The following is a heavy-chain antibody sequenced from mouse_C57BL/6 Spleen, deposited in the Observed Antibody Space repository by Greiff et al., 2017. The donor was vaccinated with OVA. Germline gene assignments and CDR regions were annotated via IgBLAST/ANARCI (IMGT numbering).Heavy chain of an antibody. V-gene: IGHV1-54*01. CDR3: ARGDYSNYGWYFDV. J-gene: IGHJ1*03. D-gene: IGHD2-5*01. CDR1: GYAFTNYL. Sequence: ESGAELVRPGTSVKVSCKASGYAFTNYLIEWVKQRPGQGLEWIGVINPGSGGTNYNEKFKGKATLTADKSSSTAYMQLSSLTSEDSAVYFCARGDYSNYGWYFDVWGTGTTVTVSS. CDR2: INPGSGGT.